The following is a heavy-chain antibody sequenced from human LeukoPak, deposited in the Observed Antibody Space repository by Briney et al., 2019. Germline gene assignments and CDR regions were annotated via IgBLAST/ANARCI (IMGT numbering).Heavy chain of an antibody. J-gene: IGHJ5*02. V-gene: IGHV4-39*07. D-gene: IGHD6-13*01. Sequence: SETLSLTCTVSGGSISSSSYFWGWIRQPPGKGLEWIGSIYHSGSTYYNPSLKSRVTISVDTSKNQFSLKLSSVTAADTAVYYCARDRRIAAASVFDPWGLGTLVTVSS. CDR1: GGSISSSSYF. CDR2: IYHSGST. CDR3: ARDRRIAAASVFDP.